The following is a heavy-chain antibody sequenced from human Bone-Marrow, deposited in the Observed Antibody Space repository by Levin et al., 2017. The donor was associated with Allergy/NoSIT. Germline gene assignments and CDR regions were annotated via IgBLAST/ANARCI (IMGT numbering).Heavy chain of an antibody. Sequence: GGSLRLSCAASGFTFSDYYMSWIRQAPGKGLEWVSYISSSGSTIYYADSVKGRFTISRDNAKNSLYLQMNSLRAEDTAVYYCARDQGIAAREFPPGYYYYYGMDVWGQGTTVTVSS. CDR2: ISSSGSTI. V-gene: IGHV3-11*01. CDR3: ARDQGIAAREFPPGYYYYYGMDV. J-gene: IGHJ6*02. CDR1: GFTFSDYY. D-gene: IGHD6-25*01.